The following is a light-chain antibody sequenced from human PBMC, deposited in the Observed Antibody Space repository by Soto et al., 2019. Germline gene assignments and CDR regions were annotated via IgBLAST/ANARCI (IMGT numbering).Light chain of an antibody. Sequence: QSALTQAASVSGSPGQSITISCTGASSDFGYHKSVSWYQHHPGKAPKLIIYEVNYRPSGVSSRFSGSRSGNTASLTISGLQAEDEAHYYCSSSTDTSILFGGGTKLTVL. CDR3: SSSTDTSIL. J-gene: IGLJ2*01. CDR2: EVN. V-gene: IGLV2-14*01. CDR1: SSDFGYHKS.